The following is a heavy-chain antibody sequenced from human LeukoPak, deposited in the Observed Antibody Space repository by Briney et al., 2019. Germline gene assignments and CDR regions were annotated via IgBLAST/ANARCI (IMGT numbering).Heavy chain of an antibody. D-gene: IGHD3-3*01. CDR3: VRLRSDYYGDY. Sequence: PGGSLRLSCAASGFTFSSYAMSWVRQAPGKGLEWVGRSRNKANSYTTEYAASVKGRFTISRDESKNSLYLQMNSLITEDTAVYYCVRLRSDYYGDYWGQGTLVTVSS. CDR2: SRNKANSYTT. CDR1: GFTFSSYA. J-gene: IGHJ4*02. V-gene: IGHV3-72*01.